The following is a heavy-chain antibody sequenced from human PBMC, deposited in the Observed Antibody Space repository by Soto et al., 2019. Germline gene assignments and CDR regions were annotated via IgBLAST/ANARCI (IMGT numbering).Heavy chain of an antibody. CDR1: GYTFTSYD. V-gene: IGHV1-8*01. J-gene: IGHJ5*02. CDR3: XXXXXYGDYSRWFDP. CDR2: MNPNSGNT. D-gene: IGHD4-17*01. Sequence: QVQLVQSGAEVKKPGASVKVSCKASGYTFTSYDINWVRQATGQGLEYLGWMNPNSGNTSYVQKFQGTVTMTRDTXXXXXXXXXXXXXXXXXXXXXXXXXXXYGDYSRWFDPWGQGTLVTVSS.